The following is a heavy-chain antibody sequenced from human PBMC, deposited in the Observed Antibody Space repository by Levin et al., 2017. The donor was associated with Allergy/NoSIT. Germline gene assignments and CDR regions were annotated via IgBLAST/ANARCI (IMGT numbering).Heavy chain of an antibody. Sequence: LLLTCAASGFTFSSYEMNWVRRAPGKGLEWVSYISSTGSTIYSADSVKGRFTISRDNAKNSLYLHMNSLRAEDTAVYYCARRLGNFWSGYNYFDYWGQGTLVTVSS. D-gene: IGHD3-3*01. CDR1: GFTFSSYE. J-gene: IGHJ4*02. V-gene: IGHV3-48*03. CDR2: ISSTGSTI. CDR3: ARRLGNFWSGYNYFDY.